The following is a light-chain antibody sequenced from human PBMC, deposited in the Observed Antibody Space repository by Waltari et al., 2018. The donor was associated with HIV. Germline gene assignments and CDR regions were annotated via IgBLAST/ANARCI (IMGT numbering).Light chain of an antibody. J-gene: IGKJ4*01. CDR2: VGS. V-gene: IGKV2-28*01. CDR1: QSLLHSTGFNY. CDR3: MQALQTPLT. Sequence: DIVLTQSPLSLPVTAAESASISSRPSQSLLHSTGFNYLDWYLQKPGQSPQLLIYVGSIRASGVPDRFIGSGSGTDFTLKISRVEAEDVGVYYCMQALQTPLTFGGGSKVEIK.